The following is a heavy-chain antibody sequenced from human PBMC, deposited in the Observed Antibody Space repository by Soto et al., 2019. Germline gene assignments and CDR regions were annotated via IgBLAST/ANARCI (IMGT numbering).Heavy chain of an antibody. D-gene: IGHD5-18*01. CDR2: IHTYNGNT. J-gene: IGHJ4*02. V-gene: IGHV1-18*01. Sequence: AAVKVSGKASGYTFTIYSMSWGVQTPGQGLEWVGWIHTYNGNTNFPKKLQGRVTLTTDPSTSTAYREMWSLRSDDAAVYYYARATTAMVIFDYWGQGTLVTASS. CDR1: GYTFTIYS. CDR3: ARATTAMVIFDY.